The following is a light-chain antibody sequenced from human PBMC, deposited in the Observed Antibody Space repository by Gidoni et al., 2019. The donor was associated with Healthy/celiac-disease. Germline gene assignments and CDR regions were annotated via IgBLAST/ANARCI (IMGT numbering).Light chain of an antibody. J-gene: IGKJ3*01. CDR2: KAS. V-gene: IGKV1-5*03. Sequence: DIQMPQSPSTLSASVGDRVTITCRASQSISSWLAWYQQKPGKAPKLLIYKASSLESGVPSRFSGSGSGTEFTLTISSLQPDDFATYYCQQYNSHGGFGPGTKVDIK. CDR3: QQYNSHGG. CDR1: QSISSW.